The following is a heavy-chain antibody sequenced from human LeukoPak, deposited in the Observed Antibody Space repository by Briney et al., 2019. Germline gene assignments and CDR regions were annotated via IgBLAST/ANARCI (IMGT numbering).Heavy chain of an antibody. D-gene: IGHD5-24*01. V-gene: IGHV3-30-3*01. CDR3: ARARWLQLFGDY. Sequence: GGSLRLSCAASGFTFSSYAMHWVRQAPGKELEWVAVISYDGSNKYYADSVKGRLTISRDNSKNTLYLQMNSLRAEDTAVYYCARARWLQLFGDYWGQGTLVTVSS. CDR2: ISYDGSNK. CDR1: GFTFSSYA. J-gene: IGHJ4*02.